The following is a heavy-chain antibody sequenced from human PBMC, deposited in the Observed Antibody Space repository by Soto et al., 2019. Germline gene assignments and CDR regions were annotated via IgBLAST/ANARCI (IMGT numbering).Heavy chain of an antibody. D-gene: IGHD3-10*01. CDR1: GFTFRTYW. V-gene: IGHV3-7*01. J-gene: IGHJ6*02. CDR3: GTDYYHLDAPQYFDVDV. CDR2: INQDGSEK. Sequence: GGSLRLSCAASGFTFRTYWMDWVRQTPGKGLEWVANINQDGSEKNYVDSVKGRFTISRDNSQSTLYLQMNSLKPEDTAVYYCGTDYYHLDAPQYFDVDVWGQGTTVTVSS.